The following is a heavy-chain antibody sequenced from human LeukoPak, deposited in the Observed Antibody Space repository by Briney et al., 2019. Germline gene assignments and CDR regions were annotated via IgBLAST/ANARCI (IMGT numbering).Heavy chain of an antibody. CDR2: TRYDGSNK. CDR1: GFSFNNFD. D-gene: IGHD6-13*01. CDR3: AKPLFAAAGLAFFDL. V-gene: IGHV3-30*02. J-gene: IGHJ4*02. Sequence: PGGSLRLSCAASGFSFNNFDIHWIRQAPGQGLAWVAHTRYDGSNKYYADSVKGRFTISRDNSKSTVYLQMNSLRPEDTAVYYCAKPLFAAAGLAFFDLWGQGTLVAVSS.